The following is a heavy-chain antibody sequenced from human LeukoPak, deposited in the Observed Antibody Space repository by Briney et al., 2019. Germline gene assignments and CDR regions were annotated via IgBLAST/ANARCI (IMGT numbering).Heavy chain of an antibody. V-gene: IGHV4-34*01. Sequence: SETLSLTCTVYGESFSGYYWSWIRQPPGKGLEWIGEINHSGSTNYNPSPKSRVIISLDTSKNLFSLKLTSMTAADTAVYYCASTERCSTTCPLDYWGQGTLVTVSS. CDR2: INHSGST. CDR1: GESFSGYY. J-gene: IGHJ4*02. CDR3: ASTERCSTTCPLDY. D-gene: IGHD2-2*01.